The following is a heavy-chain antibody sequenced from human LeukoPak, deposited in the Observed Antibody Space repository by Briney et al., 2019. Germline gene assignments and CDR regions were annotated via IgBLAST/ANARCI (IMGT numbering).Heavy chain of an antibody. Sequence: GGSLRLSCGASGFNFNTFGMHWVRQAPGKGLEWVAFIRYDGTNKYYADSVKGRFTISRDNAKNSLYLQMNSLRAEDTAVYYCARGTTYTAMGQNWFDPWGQGTLVTVSS. CDR2: IRYDGTNK. D-gene: IGHD5-18*01. CDR1: GFNFNTFG. CDR3: ARGTTYTAMGQNWFDP. J-gene: IGHJ5*02. V-gene: IGHV3-30*02.